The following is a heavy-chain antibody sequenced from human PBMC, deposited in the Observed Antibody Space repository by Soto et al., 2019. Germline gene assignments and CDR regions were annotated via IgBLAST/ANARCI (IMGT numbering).Heavy chain of an antibody. CDR1: GYTFTGYY. D-gene: IGHD6-19*01. J-gene: IGHJ4*02. CDR2: INPNSGGT. CDR3: ARDSGIAVAGTF. V-gene: IGHV1-2*02. Sequence: ASVKVACKASGYTFTGYYMHWVRQAPGQGLEWMGWINPNSGGTNYAQKFQGRVTMTRDTSISTAYMELSRLRSDDTAVYYCARDSGIAVAGTFWRQGTLVTVSS.